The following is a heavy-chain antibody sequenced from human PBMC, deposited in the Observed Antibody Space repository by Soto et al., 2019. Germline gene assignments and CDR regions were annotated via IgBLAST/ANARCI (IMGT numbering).Heavy chain of an antibody. D-gene: IGHD3-9*01. V-gene: IGHV4-59*01. Sequence: SETLSLTFTVSGGSISSYYLSWIRQPPGKGLEWIGYIYYSGSTNYNPSLKSRVTISVDTSKNQFSLKLSSVTAADTAVYYCARDLTPDYWGQGTLVTVSS. CDR2: IYYSGST. J-gene: IGHJ4*02. CDR3: ARDLTPDY. CDR1: GGSISSYY.